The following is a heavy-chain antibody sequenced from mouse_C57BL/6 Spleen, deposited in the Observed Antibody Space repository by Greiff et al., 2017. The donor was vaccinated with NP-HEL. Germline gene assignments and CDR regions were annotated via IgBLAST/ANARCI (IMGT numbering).Heavy chain of an antibody. V-gene: IGHV5-9-1*02. D-gene: IGHD2-4*01. CDR3: TRDGDDYDGAMDY. Sequence: DVMLVESGEGLVKPGGSLKLSCAASGFTFSSYAMSWVRQTPEKRLEWVAYISSGGDYIYYADTVKGRFTISRDNARNTLYLQMSSLKSEDTAMYYCTRDGDDYDGAMDYWGQGTSVTVSS. J-gene: IGHJ4*01. CDR1: GFTFSSYA. CDR2: ISSGGDYI.